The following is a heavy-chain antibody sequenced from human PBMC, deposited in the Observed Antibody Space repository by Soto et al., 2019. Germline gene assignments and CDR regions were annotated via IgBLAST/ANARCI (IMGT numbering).Heavy chain of an antibody. CDR1: GFTFSNYG. J-gene: IGHJ6*02. CDR2: IWYDGSNK. V-gene: IGHV3-33*01. Sequence: QVQLVESGGGVVQPGRSLRLSCAASGFTFSNYGMHWFLQAPGKGQEWVTVIWYDGSNKYYADSVKGRFTISRDNSKKKLYVPMNSLRDEDTAVYYCARELANVAEYYYCGMDFWGQGTTVNVSS. D-gene: IGHD2-21*01. CDR3: ARELANVAEYYYCGMDF.